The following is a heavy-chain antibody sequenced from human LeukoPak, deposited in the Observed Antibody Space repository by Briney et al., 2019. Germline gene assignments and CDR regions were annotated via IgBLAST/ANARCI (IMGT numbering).Heavy chain of an antibody. J-gene: IGHJ4*02. D-gene: IGHD3-10*01. CDR2: IWSDSTTK. CDR3: TRDDYGSGSNYVPPGDY. V-gene: IGHV3-33*01. Sequence: GGSLTLSFPACVFAFIQQSLHWLRQAPGKGLEWVAVIWSDSTTKYYAGSVKGRFTISSDNSKNTLYLQINSLRAEDAAIYYFTRDDYGSGSNYVPPGDYWGQGMLVTVSS. CDR1: VFAFIQQS.